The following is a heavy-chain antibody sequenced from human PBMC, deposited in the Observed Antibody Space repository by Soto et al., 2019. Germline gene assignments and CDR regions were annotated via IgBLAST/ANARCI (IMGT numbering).Heavy chain of an antibody. D-gene: IGHD2-15*01. V-gene: IGHV4-4*07. J-gene: IGHJ5*02. CDR3: ARDSGYCSGGSCYAGLNWFDP. Sequence: PSETLSLTCTVSGGSISSYYWSWIRQPAGKGLEWIGRIYTSGSTNYNPSLKSRVTMSVDTSKNQFSLKLSSVTAADTAVYYCARDSGYCSGGSCYAGLNWFDPWGQGTPVTVYS. CDR2: IYTSGST. CDR1: GGSISSYY.